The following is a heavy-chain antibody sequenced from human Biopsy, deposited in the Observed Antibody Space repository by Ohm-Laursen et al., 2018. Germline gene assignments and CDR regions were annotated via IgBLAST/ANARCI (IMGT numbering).Heavy chain of an antibody. Sequence: GSLRLSCSASGFTFSSYAMTWFRQAPGKGLEWVSTISGNSDIIYDTDSVKGRFTISRDNSKNTLYLQMNSLRADDTAVYYCARGPSGVATIGRGQGTLVTVSS. D-gene: IGHD5-24*01. J-gene: IGHJ4*02. CDR2: ISGNSDII. CDR3: ARGPSGVATIG. CDR1: GFTFSSYA. V-gene: IGHV3-23*01.